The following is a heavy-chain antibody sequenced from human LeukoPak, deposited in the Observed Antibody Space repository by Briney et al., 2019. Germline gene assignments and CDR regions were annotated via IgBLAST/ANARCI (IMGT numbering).Heavy chain of an antibody. CDR2: ISSNSTYI. D-gene: IGHD6-19*01. J-gene: IGHJ4*02. V-gene: IGHV3-21*01. Sequence: GGALRLSCVASGFTFSSLAMNWVRQAPGKGPEWVSSISSNSTYIQYADSVKGRFTISRDNARNSLYLQTNDLRAEDTAVYYCASLPWLVRWIYYWGQGTLVTVSS. CDR1: GFTFSSLA. CDR3: ASLPWLVRWIYY.